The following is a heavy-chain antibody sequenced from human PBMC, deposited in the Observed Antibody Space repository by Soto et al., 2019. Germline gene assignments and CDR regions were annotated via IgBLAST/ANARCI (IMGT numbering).Heavy chain of an antibody. J-gene: IGHJ6*02. CDR3: ASRLRELTNRRSGMAG. D-gene: IGHD1-7*01. CDR2: MKPNSGNT. V-gene: IGHV1-8*01. Sequence: AWPTAWYTFSSPHINYVRQQHVKGLEWMGWMKPNSGNTGYAQKLQGRVTMTTDTSTSTAYMELRSLRSDDAAVYYGASRLRELTNRRSGMAGWGRGTTLPISS. CDR1: WYTFSSPH.